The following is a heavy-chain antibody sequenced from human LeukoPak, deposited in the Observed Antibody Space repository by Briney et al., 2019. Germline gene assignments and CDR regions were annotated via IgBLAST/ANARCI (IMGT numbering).Heavy chain of an antibody. V-gene: IGHV3-15*01. D-gene: IGHD3-22*01. CDR3: TTDRYYDNSELQFQH. CDR1: GFTLNNAW. J-gene: IGHJ1*01. CDR2: IKRETDGGTI. Sequence: GGSLRLSCAASGFTLNNAWMSWVRQAPGKGLEWLGRIKRETDGGTIDYAAPVKGRFTISRDDSRNALYLQMDSLKIEDTAVYYCTTDRYYDNSELQFQHWGQGTLVTVSS.